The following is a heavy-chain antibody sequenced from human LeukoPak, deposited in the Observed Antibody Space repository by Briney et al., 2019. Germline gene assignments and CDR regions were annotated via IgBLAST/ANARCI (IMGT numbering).Heavy chain of an antibody. CDR1: GFTFSTYW. Sequence: GGSLRLSCAPSGFTFSTYWMHSVRQAAGKGMVCVSRINIVGRSTSYAESVKGRFTISSDNAKNTLYLQMNSLRAEDTAVYYGARGGDDIVVVPAASWFDPWGQGTLVTVSS. J-gene: IGHJ5*02. D-gene: IGHD2-2*01. CDR2: INIVGRST. V-gene: IGHV3-74*01. CDR3: ARGGDDIVVVPAASWFDP.